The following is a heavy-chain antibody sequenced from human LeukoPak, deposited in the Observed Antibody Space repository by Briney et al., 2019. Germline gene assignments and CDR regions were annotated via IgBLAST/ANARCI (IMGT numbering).Heavy chain of an antibody. J-gene: IGHJ4*02. V-gene: IGHV3-48*03. Sequence: SGGSLRLSCAASGFTFSNYEMNWVRQAPGKGLEWVSYISSSGSTIYYADSVKGRFTISRDNSKNTLYLHMNSLRPEDTAVYFCARDLSTPADYWGQGTLVTVSS. D-gene: IGHD4-23*01. CDR2: ISSSGSTI. CDR1: GFTFSNYE. CDR3: ARDLSTPADY.